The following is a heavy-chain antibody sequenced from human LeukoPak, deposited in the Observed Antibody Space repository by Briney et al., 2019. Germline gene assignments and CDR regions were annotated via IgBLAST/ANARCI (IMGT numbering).Heavy chain of an antibody. CDR2: IWYDGSNK. CDR3: ARDRRYGSYIPDY. D-gene: IGHD1-26*01. V-gene: IGHV3-33*01. CDR1: GFTLSRYG. Sequence: SLRLSRAASGFTLSRYGMHWVRPAPGQGGEWVGGIWYDGSNKYYADSVKGRLTISRDNSKNTLYLQMNSLRAEDTAVYYCARDRRYGSYIPDYWGQGTLVTVSS. J-gene: IGHJ4*02.